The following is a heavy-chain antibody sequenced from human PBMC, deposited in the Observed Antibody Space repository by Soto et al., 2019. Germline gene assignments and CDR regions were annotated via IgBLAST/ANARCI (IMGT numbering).Heavy chain of an antibody. Sequence: SETLSLTCTVSGGSISSYYWSWIRQPPGKGLEWIGYIYYSGSTSYNPSLKSRVTISVDTSKNQFSLKLRSVTAADTAVYYCARDEDSGYYYYDYWGQGTPVTVSS. CDR2: IYYSGST. V-gene: IGHV4-59*01. CDR3: ARDEDSGYYYYDY. J-gene: IGHJ4*02. D-gene: IGHD3-22*01. CDR1: GGSISSYY.